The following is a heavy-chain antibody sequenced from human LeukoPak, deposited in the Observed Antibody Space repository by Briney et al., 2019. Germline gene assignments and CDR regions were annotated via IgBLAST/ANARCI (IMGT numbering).Heavy chain of an antibody. J-gene: IGHJ4*02. CDR2: IKEDGSEK. CDR1: GFTFSNYW. Sequence: PGGSLRLSCASSGFTFSNYWMSWVRQAPGKGLEWVANIKEDGSEKDYVDSVKGRFTISRDNAKNSLYLQMNSLRAEDTAIYYCARGYSSSWLGYFDYWGQGTLVTVSS. D-gene: IGHD6-13*01. CDR3: ARGYSSSWLGYFDY. V-gene: IGHV3-7*05.